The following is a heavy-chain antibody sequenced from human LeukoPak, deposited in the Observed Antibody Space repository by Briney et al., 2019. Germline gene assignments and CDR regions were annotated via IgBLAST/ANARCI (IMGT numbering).Heavy chain of an antibody. V-gene: IGHV4-38-2*02. CDR3: ARRVRGVNDAFDI. Sequence: PSETLSLTCTVSGGSISGYFWGWIRQPPGKGLEWIGSIYHSGSTYYNSSLKSRVTISVDTSKNQFSLKLSSVTAADTAVYYCARRVRGVNDAFDIWGQGTKVTVSS. CDR1: GGSISGYF. CDR2: IYHSGST. J-gene: IGHJ3*02. D-gene: IGHD3-10*02.